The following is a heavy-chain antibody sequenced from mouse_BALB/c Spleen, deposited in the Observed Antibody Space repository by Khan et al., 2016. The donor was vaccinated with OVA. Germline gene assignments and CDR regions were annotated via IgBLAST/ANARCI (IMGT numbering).Heavy chain of an antibody. D-gene: IGHD1-3*01. CDR3: AKWVNSYYAMDD. CDR1: GFSLTSYG. Sequence: QVQLKQSGPGLVAPSQSLSITCTVSGFSLTSYGVNWVRQPPGKGLEWLGVIWGDGSTNSHSTLKSRLSISKDNSKSQVFLKLNSLQTDDTATYYCAKWVNSYYAMDDWGQGTSVTVSS. V-gene: IGHV2-3*01. CDR2: IWGDGST. J-gene: IGHJ4*01.